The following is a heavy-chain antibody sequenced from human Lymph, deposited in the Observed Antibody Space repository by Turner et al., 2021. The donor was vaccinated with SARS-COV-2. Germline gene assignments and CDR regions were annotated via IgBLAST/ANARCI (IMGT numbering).Heavy chain of an antibody. CDR1: GGPISSWDYY. D-gene: IGHD2-8*01. CDR3: ARVVVLRRAYFDY. V-gene: IGHV4-30-4*01. J-gene: IGHJ4*02. Sequence: QVHLHESGPGLVKPSQTLSLTCTVSGGPISSWDYYCGWIRQPPGKGLEWIGYISFCGSTFNNPVLKSRVTISVDTSKNQFSLKLSSVTAADTAVYYCARVVVLRRAYFDYWGQGTLVTVSS. CDR2: ISFCGST.